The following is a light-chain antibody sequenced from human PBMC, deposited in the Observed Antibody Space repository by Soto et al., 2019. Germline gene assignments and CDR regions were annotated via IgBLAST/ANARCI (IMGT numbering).Light chain of an antibody. V-gene: IGLV2-14*01. CDR1: NTDLGGYGY. J-gene: IGLJ1*01. CDR2: DVN. Sequence: QSPLAQPASVSGSFGQSITISCSGPNTDLGGYGYVSWYQHHPGKAPQLLIYDVNIRPSGISARFSGSKSGDTASLTISGLLPEEEAHYFFFSKIRGLVYAFGSVTKLTVL. CDR3: FSKIRGLVYA.